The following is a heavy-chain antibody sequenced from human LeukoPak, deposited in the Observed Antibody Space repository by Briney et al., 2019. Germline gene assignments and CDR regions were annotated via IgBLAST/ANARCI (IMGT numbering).Heavy chain of an antibody. CDR1: GFTFSGYG. D-gene: IGHD6-19*01. CDR2: ISNDGSDK. Sequence: GGSLRLSCAASGFTFSGYGMHWVRQAPGKGLEWMAVISNDGSDKYYTDSVKGRFTISRDNSKNTLYLQMNSLRAEDTAVYYCAKDFAVAGTSFDHWGQGTLVTVSS. CDR3: AKDFAVAGTSFDH. V-gene: IGHV3-30*18. J-gene: IGHJ4*02.